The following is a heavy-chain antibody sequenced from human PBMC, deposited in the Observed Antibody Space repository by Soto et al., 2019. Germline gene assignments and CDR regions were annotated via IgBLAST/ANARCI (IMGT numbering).Heavy chain of an antibody. CDR2: IIPIFGTA. V-gene: IGHV1-69*13. D-gene: IGHD6-19*01. CDR1: GGTFSSYA. J-gene: IGHJ4*02. CDR3: AKENYYSGWFDD. Sequence: SVKVSCKASGGTFSSYAISWVRQAPGQGLEWMGGIIPIFGTANYAQKFQGRVTITADESTSTAYMELSSLRSEDTAVYYCAKENYYSGWFDDWGQGTLVTVSS.